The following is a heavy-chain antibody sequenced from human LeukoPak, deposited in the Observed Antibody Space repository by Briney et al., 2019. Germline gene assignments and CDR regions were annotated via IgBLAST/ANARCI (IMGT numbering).Heavy chain of an antibody. J-gene: IGHJ4*02. D-gene: IGHD6-19*01. CDR1: GGSFSGYY. CDR3: ARGGGGEYSSGWYDY. V-gene: IGHV4-34*01. CDR2: INHSGST. Sequence: PSETLSLTCAVYGGSFSGYYWSWIRQPPGKGLEWIGEINHSGSTNYNPSLKSRVTISVDTSKNLFSLKLSSVTAADTAVYYCARGGGGEYSSGWYDYWGQGTLVTVSS.